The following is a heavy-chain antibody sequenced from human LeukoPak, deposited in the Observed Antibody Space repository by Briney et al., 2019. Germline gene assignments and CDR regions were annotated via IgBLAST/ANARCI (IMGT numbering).Heavy chain of an antibody. J-gene: IGHJ6*03. CDR3: ARAMQGYDSSGYYPYYYYYYMDV. Sequence: SETLSLTCAVSGGSISSGGYSWSWIRQPPGKGLEWIGYIYYSGSTYYNPSLKSRVTISVDTSKNQFSLKLSSVTAADTAVYYCARAMQGYDSSGYYPYYYYYYMDVWGKGTTVTVSS. CDR1: GGSISSGGYS. D-gene: IGHD3-22*01. V-gene: IGHV4-30-4*07. CDR2: IYYSGST.